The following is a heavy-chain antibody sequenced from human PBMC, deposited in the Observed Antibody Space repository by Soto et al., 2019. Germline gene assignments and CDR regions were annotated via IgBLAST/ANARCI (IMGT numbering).Heavy chain of an antibody. V-gene: IGHV4-34*01. CDR3: ARVFESGSYYYFDY. CDR1: GGSFSGYY. D-gene: IGHD1-26*01. Sequence: QVQLQQWGAGLLKPSETLSLTCAVYGGSFSGYYWSWIRQPPGKGLEWIGEINHSGSTNYNPSLRSRVTRSVDTAKNQFSLKLSSVTAADTAVYYCARVFESGSYYYFDYWGQGTLVTVSS. CDR2: INHSGST. J-gene: IGHJ4*02.